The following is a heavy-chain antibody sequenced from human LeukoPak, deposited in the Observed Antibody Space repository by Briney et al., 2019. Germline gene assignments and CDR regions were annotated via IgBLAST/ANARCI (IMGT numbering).Heavy chain of an antibody. CDR2: IYHSGST. D-gene: IGHD1-26*01. CDR1: GGSISSGGYY. CDR3: ARMSGSLPGDY. Sequence: SETLSLTCTVSGGSISSGGYYWSWIRQPPGKGLEWIGYIYHSGSTYYNPSLKSRVTISVDRSKNQFSLKLSSVTAADTAVYYCARMSGSLPGDYWGQGTLVTVSS. J-gene: IGHJ4*02. V-gene: IGHV4-30-2*01.